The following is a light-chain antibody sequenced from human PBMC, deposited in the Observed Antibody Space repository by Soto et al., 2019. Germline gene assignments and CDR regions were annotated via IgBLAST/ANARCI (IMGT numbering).Light chain of an antibody. J-gene: IGKJ1*01. CDR2: DAF. CDR3: QQYGSSGT. Sequence: EIVWTQSPATLSWSPRERATVSFRPRHSVSSYLAWYQQTPGPAPLLLISDAFNRATGIPARFSGSGSGTDFPITISRLEPADFAVYYCQQYGSSGTFGQGTMVDI. CDR1: HSVSSY. V-gene: IGKV3-11*01.